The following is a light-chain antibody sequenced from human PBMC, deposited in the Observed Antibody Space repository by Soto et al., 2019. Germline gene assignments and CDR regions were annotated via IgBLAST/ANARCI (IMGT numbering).Light chain of an antibody. V-gene: IGKV2-28*01. CDR1: QSLLHSNGYNY. Sequence: DIAMTQSPLSLPVTPGEPASISCRSSQSLLHSNGYNYLDWYLQKPGQSPQLLIYLGSNRASGVPDRFSGSGSGTDFTLKIGRVEAEDVGVYYCMQALQTRAFGQGTKVDIK. CDR3: MQALQTRA. J-gene: IGKJ1*01. CDR2: LGS.